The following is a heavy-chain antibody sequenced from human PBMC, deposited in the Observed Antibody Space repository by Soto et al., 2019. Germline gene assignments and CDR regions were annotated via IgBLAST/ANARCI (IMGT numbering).Heavy chain of an antibody. J-gene: IGHJ4*02. CDR2: IYYSGST. Sequence: SETLSLTCTVSGGSISSSSYYWGWIRQPPGKGLEWIGSIYYSGSTYYNPSLKSRVTISEDTSKNQFSLKLSSVTAADTAVYYCARSMTTVVTLDYWGQGTLVTVSS. D-gene: IGHD4-17*01. CDR1: GGSISSSSYY. V-gene: IGHV4-39*01. CDR3: ARSMTTVVTLDY.